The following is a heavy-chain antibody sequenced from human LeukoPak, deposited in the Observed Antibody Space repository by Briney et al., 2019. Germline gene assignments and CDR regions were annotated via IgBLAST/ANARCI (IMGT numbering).Heavy chain of an antibody. D-gene: IGHD6-19*01. CDR2: IQYDGSNT. CDR1: GFTLSTYD. CDR3: SSSGWND. Sequence: GGSLRLSSAASGFTLSTYDMHWVRQAPGKGLEWVAFIQYDGSNTYYADSVKGRFTISRDNSQNTLRLQMDSLRAEDSAVYYCSSSGWNDWGQGTLVTVSS. J-gene: IGHJ4*02. V-gene: IGHV3-30*02.